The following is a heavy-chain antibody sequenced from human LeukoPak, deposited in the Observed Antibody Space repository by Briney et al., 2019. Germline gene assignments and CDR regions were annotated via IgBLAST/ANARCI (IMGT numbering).Heavy chain of an antibody. CDR1: GGSISSSSYY. CDR2: IYYNGST. CDR3: ARPASYTVTTYIDY. Sequence: SETLSLTCTVSGGSISSSSYYWGWIRQPPGKGLEWIGSIYYNGSTYYNPSLKSRVTISVDTSKNQFSLKLSSVTAADTAVYYCARPASYTVTTYIDYWGQGTLVTVSS. J-gene: IGHJ4*02. V-gene: IGHV4-39*01. D-gene: IGHD4-17*01.